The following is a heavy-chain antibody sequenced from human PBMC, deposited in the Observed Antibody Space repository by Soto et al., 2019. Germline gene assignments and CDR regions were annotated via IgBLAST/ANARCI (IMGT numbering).Heavy chain of an antibody. CDR1: GGSISSGDYY. CDR3: ARVPRCSGGSCYSGIDY. J-gene: IGHJ4*02. D-gene: IGHD2-15*01. CDR2: IYYSGST. V-gene: IGHV4-30-4*01. Sequence: QVQLQESGPGLVKPSQTLSLTCTVSGGSISSGDYYWSWIRQPPGKGLEWLGYIYYSGSTYYNPSLKRRVTISVDTSKNQFSLKLSSVTAADTAVYYCARVPRCSGGSCYSGIDYWGQGTLVTVSS.